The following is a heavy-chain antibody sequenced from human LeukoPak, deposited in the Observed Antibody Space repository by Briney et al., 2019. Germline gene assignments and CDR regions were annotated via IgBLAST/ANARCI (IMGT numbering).Heavy chain of an antibody. V-gene: IGHV3-30-3*01. CDR1: GFTFSSYA. D-gene: IGHD2-2*01. Sequence: GGSLRLSCAASGFTFSSYAMHWVRQAPGKGLEWVAVISYDGSNKYYADSVKGRFTISRDNSKSTLYLQMNSLRAEDTAVYYCARDSTLDYWGQGTLVTVSS. CDR2: ISYDGSNK. J-gene: IGHJ4*02. CDR3: ARDSTLDY.